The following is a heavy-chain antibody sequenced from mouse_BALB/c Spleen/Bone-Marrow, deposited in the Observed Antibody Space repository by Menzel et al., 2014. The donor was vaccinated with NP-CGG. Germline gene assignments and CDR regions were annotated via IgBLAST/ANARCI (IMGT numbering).Heavy chain of an antibody. V-gene: IGHV1-18*01. CDR3: ARWDYYGYAMDY. D-gene: IGHD1-1*01. J-gene: IGHJ4*01. CDR1: GYSFTGYT. Sequence: DVKLQESGPELVKPGASMKISCKASGYSFTGYTMNWVKQSHGKNLEWIGLINPYNGGTSYNQKFMGKATLTVDKSSSTAYMELLSLTSEDSAVYYCARWDYYGYAMDYWGQGTLVTVSS. CDR2: INPYNGGT.